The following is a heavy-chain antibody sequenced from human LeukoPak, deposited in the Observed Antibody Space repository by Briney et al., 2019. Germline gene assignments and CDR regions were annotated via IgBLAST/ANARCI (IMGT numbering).Heavy chain of an antibody. V-gene: IGHV1-8*01. CDR1: GYTFTSYD. CDR3: ARGRMVRGVIIWRNWFDP. CDR2: MNPNSGNT. J-gene: IGHJ5*02. Sequence: ASVKVSCKASGYTFTSYDINWVRQATGQGLEWMGWMNPNSGNTGYAQKFQGRVTMTRSTSISTAYMELSSLRSEDTAVYYCARGRMVRGVIIWRNWFDPWGQGTLVTVSS. D-gene: IGHD3-10*01.